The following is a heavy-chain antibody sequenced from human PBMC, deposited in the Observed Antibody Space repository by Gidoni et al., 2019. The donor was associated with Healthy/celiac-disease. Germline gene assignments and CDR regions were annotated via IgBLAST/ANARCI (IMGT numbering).Heavy chain of an antibody. V-gene: IGHV3-48*02. CDR3: ARAYFDSGLAVPDY. J-gene: IGHJ4*02. CDR2: ISSSSSTI. CDR1: GSTLGSYS. Sequence: EVQLVEFGGGLVQPGGSLSLSCAASGSTLGSYSMNWVRQAPGKGLEWVSYISSSSSTIYYADSVKGRFTISRDNAKNSRYLQMNSLRYEYTAVYYCARAYFDSGLAVPDYWGEGTLVTVSS. D-gene: IGHD3-9*01.